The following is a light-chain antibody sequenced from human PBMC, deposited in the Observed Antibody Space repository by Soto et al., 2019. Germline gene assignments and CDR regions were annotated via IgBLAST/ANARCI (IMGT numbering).Light chain of an antibody. V-gene: IGKV3-15*01. J-gene: IGKJ1*01. CDR3: QQYDNWPRT. Sequence: ETVMTQSPATLSVSPGEKATLSCRASQSVGTKLAWYQQEPGQAPRFLIYGASIRATGIPARISGSGSGTEFTLTISSLQSEDFAVYYCQQYDNWPRTFGQGTKVEVK. CDR1: QSVGTK. CDR2: GAS.